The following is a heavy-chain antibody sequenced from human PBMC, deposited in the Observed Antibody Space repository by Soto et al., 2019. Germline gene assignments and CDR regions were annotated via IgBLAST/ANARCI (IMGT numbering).Heavy chain of an antibody. Sequence: GWSLRLSCASSVFTFISYGMRWVRQAPGKGLEWVAVISYDGSNKYYADSVKGRFTISRDNSKNTLYLQMNSLRAEDTAVYYCAKESLGYSSSWYVVYWGQGTLVTVSS. V-gene: IGHV3-30*18. CDR3: AKESLGYSSSWYVVY. D-gene: IGHD6-13*01. CDR1: VFTFISYG. CDR2: ISYDGSNK. J-gene: IGHJ4*02.